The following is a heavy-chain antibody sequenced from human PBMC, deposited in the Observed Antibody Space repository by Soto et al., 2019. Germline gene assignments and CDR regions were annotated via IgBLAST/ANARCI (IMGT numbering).Heavy chain of an antibody. CDR1: GFTFTSSA. D-gene: IGHD3-3*01. CDR2: IVVGSGNT. J-gene: IGHJ4*02. Sequence: SVKVSCKASGFTFTSSAVQWVRQARGQRLEWIGWIVVGSGNTNYAQKFQERVTITRDMSTSTAYMELSSLRSEDTAVYYCARGNYDFWSGYPSENDYWGQGTLVTVS. V-gene: IGHV1-58*01. CDR3: ARGNYDFWSGYPSENDY.